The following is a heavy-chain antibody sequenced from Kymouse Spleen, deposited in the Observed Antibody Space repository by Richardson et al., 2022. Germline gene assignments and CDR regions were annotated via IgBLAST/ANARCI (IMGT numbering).Heavy chain of an antibody. Sequence: QVQLQQWGAGLLKPSETLSLTCAVYGGSFSGYYWSWIRQPPGKGLEWIGEINHSGSTNYNPSLKSRVTISVDTSKNQFSLKLSSVTAADTAVYYCARLRGYSGYDWVGTFDYWGQGTLVTVSS. V-gene: IGHV4-34*01. CDR2: INHSGST. CDR3: ARLRGYSGYDWVGTFDY. CDR1: GGSFSGYY. D-gene: IGHD5-12*01. J-gene: IGHJ4*02.